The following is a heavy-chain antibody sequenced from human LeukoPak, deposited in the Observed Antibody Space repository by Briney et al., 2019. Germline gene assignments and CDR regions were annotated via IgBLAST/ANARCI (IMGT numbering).Heavy chain of an antibody. CDR1: GYTFTGYY. Sequence: ASVKVSCEASGYTFTGYYMHWVRQAPGQGLEWMGWINPNSGGTNYAQKFQGRVTMTRDTSISTAYMELSRLRSDDTAVYYCARDFVGAATRDYWGQGTLVTVSS. CDR2: INPNSGGT. D-gene: IGHD1-26*01. J-gene: IGHJ4*02. CDR3: ARDFVGAATRDY. V-gene: IGHV1-2*02.